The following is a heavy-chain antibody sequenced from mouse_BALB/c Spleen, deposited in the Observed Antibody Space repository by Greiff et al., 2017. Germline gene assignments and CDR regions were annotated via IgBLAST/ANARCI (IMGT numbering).Heavy chain of an antibody. Sequence: DVKLVESGGGLVQPGGSRKLSCAASGFTFSSFGMHWVRQAPEKGLEWVAYISSGSSTIYYADTVKGRFTISRDNPKNTLFLQMTSLRSEDTAMYYCARVYRYDQGYFDYWGQGTTLTVSS. V-gene: IGHV5-17*02. CDR3: ARVYRYDQGYFDY. D-gene: IGHD2-14*01. CDR1: GFTFSSFG. J-gene: IGHJ2*01. CDR2: ISSGSSTI.